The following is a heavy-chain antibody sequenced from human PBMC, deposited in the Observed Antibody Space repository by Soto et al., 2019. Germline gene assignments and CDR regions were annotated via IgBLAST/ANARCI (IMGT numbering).Heavy chain of an antibody. CDR1: GGYIISSSYY. CDR3: ARPNSRGWHPFVY. CDR2: IFHTGTT. Sequence: SETHSHTSTVSGGYIISSSYYWAWIRKPPGKGLEWIGSIFHTGTTYYNPSLKSRLTISVDTSKNHFSLKLSSVTAADAAIYYCARPNSRGWHPFVYWSQGTLVTVSS. V-gene: IGHV4-39*02. D-gene: IGHD6-19*01. J-gene: IGHJ4*02.